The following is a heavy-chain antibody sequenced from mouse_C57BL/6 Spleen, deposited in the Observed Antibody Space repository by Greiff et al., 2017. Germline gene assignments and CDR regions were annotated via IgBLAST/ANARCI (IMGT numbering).Heavy chain of an antibody. D-gene: IGHD1-1*01. CDR1: GYTFTDYY. Sequence: EVQLQQSGPELVKPGASVKISCKASGYTFTDYYMNWVKQSHGKSLEWIGDINPNNGGTSYNQKFKGKATLTVDKSSSTAYMELRSLTSEDSAVYYCARWIYYGSSPYYFDYWGQGTTLTVSS. CDR2: INPNNGGT. CDR3: ARWIYYGSSPYYFDY. J-gene: IGHJ2*01. V-gene: IGHV1-26*01.